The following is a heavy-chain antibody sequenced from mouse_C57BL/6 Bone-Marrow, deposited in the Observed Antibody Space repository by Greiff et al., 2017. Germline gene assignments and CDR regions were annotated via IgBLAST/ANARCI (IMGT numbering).Heavy chain of an antibody. J-gene: IGHJ1*03. Sequence: QVQLQQPGAELVKPGASVKLSCKASGYTFTSYWMQWVKQRPGQGLEWIGEIYPSDSYTNYNQKFKGKATLTVDTSSSTAYMQLSSLTSEDSAVYYGASYYGSSYWYFDVWGTGTTVTVSS. CDR2: IYPSDSYT. D-gene: IGHD1-1*01. V-gene: IGHV1-50*01. CDR1: GYTFTSYW. CDR3: ASYYGSSYWYFDV.